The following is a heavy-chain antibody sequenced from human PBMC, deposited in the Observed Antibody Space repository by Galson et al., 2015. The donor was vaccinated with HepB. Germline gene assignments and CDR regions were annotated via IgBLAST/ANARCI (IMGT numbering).Heavy chain of an antibody. CDR1: GFTFNSYG. V-gene: IGHV1-18*01. J-gene: IGHJ4*02. CDR3: ARDRSGTTRGEPAY. CDR2: ISAYNGNT. D-gene: IGHD1-7*01. Sequence: SVKVSCKASGFTFNSYGFTWVRQAPGQGLEWIGWISAYNGNTDYAQKFQGRVTMTTDTSTTTAYLDLGSLRSDGTAVYYCARDRSGTTRGEPAYWGQGTLVTVSS.